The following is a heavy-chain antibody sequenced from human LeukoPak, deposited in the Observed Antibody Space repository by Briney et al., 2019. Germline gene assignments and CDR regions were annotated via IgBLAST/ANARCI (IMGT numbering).Heavy chain of an antibody. CDR3: ARPKRDYYGSGGYSAAYFDY. CDR1: GGSFSGYY. D-gene: IGHD3-10*01. CDR2: INHSGST. Sequence: SETLSLTCAVYGGSFSGYYWSWIRQPPGKGLEWIGEINHSGSTNYNPSLKSRVTISVDTSKNQFSLKLSSVTAADTAVYYCARPKRDYYGSGGYSAAYFDYWGQGTLVTVSS. J-gene: IGHJ4*02. V-gene: IGHV4-34*01.